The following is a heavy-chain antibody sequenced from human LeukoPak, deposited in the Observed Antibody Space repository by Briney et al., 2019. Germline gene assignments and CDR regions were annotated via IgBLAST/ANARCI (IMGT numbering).Heavy chain of an antibody. J-gene: IGHJ4*02. CDR1: GFTFDDYA. CDR2: ISGSGGST. V-gene: IGHV3-23*01. D-gene: IGHD6-6*01. Sequence: GGSLRLSCAASGFTFDDYAMHWVRQAPGKGLEWVSAISGSGGSTYYADSVKGRFTISRDNSKNTLYLQMNSLRAEDTAVYYCAKGHSSSSAIGYWGQGTLVTVSS. CDR3: AKGHSSSSAIGY.